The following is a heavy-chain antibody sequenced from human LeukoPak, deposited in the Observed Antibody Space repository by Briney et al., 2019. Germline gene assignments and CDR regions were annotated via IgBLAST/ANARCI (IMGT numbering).Heavy chain of an antibody. Sequence: SETLSLTCTVSGGSISNYYWSWIRQPPGKGLEWIGYIFYSGGTKYNPSLKSRVTISVDTSKNQFSLKLSSVTPADTAAYYCARDRYSSGWSDYWGQGTLVTVSS. D-gene: IGHD6-19*01. J-gene: IGHJ4*02. CDR1: GGSISNYY. V-gene: IGHV4-59*01. CDR3: ARDRYSSGWSDY. CDR2: IFYSGGT.